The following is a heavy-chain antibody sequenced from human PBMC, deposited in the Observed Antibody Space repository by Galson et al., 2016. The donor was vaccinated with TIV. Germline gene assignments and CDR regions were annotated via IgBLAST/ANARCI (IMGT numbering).Heavy chain of an antibody. V-gene: IGHV4-31*03. CDR3: ARWAETGSYYDYFHH. D-gene: IGHD1-26*01. J-gene: IGHJ1*01. CDR2: IYDSGTT. CDR1: GGSISSGAYH. Sequence: TLSLTCNVSGGSISSGAYHWSWIRQHPGKALEWIGNIYDSGTTYYNTSLQSRVTISVNTSQNQSSLKPRSVTAADTAVYYCARWAETGSYYDYFHHGGQGTLVTVSS.